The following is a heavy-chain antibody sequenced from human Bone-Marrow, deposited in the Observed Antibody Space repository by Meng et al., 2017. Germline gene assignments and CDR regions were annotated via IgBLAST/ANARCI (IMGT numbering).Heavy chain of an antibody. Sequence: ASVKVSCKASGYTFTSYGISWVRQAPGQGLEWMGWINPNSGGTNYAQKFQGRVTMTRDTSISTAYMELSRLRSDDTAVYYCARVESITMVRGVIITNWFDPWGQGTLVTVSS. CDR3: ARVESITMVRGVIITNWFDP. CDR1: GYTFTSYG. V-gene: IGHV1-2*02. J-gene: IGHJ5*02. CDR2: INPNSGGT. D-gene: IGHD3-10*01.